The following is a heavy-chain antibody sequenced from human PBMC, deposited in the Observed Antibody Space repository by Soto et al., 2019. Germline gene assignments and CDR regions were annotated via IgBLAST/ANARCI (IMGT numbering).Heavy chain of an antibody. J-gene: IGHJ6*02. CDR2: VKSDGTTA. V-gene: IGHV3-74*01. CDR3: ARVERGMVV. CDR1: GFAFTSYW. Sequence: GGSLRLSCEASGFAFTSYWMHWVRQAPGKGLVWVAGVKSDGTTATYADSVRGRFTISRDNAKNTLYLQMNSLRAEDTAVYYCARVERGMVVWGQGTTVTVSS.